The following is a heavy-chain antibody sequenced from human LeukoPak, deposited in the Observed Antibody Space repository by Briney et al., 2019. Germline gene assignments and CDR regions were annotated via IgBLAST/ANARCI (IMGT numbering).Heavy chain of an antibody. D-gene: IGHD6-13*01. CDR2: IIPIFGTA. CDR3: ARGLRSSSWYSGSFWFDP. CDR1: GGTFSSYA. V-gene: IGHV1-69*01. J-gene: IGHJ5*02. Sequence: SVKVSCKASGGTFSSYAISWVRQAPGQGLEWMAGIIPIFGTANYAQKFQGRVTITADESTSTAYMELSSLRSEDTAVYYCARGLRSSSWYSGSFWFDPWGQGTLVTVSS.